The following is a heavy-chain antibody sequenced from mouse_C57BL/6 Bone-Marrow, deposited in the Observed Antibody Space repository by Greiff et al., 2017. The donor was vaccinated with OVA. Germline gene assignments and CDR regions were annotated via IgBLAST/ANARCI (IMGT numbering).Heavy chain of an antibody. J-gene: IGHJ4*01. CDR1: GFSLTCYG. V-gene: IGHV2-5*01. D-gene: IGHD1-1*01. CDR2: IWRGGST. Sequence: QVQLQQSGPGLVQPSQSLSITCTVSGFSLTCYGVHWVRQSPGKGLEWLGVIWRGGSTDYNAAFMSRLSITKDNSKSQVFFKMNSLQADDTAIYYCAGIYYYGSSYLYYAMDYWGQGTSVTVSS. CDR3: AGIYYYGSSYLYYAMDY.